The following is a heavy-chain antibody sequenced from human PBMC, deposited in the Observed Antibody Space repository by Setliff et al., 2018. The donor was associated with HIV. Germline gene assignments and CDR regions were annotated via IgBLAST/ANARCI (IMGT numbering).Heavy chain of an antibody. CDR1: GGSISSGSYY. Sequence: SETLSLTCTVSGGSISSGSYYWSWIRQPPGKGLEWIGYIYYSGSTNYNPSLKSRVTISVDTSKNQFSLKLSSVTAADTAVYYCARGVTIFGVVILPPNWFDPWGQGTLVTVSS. CDR3: ARGVTIFGVVILPPNWFDP. D-gene: IGHD3-3*01. V-gene: IGHV4-61*01. J-gene: IGHJ5*02. CDR2: IYYSGST.